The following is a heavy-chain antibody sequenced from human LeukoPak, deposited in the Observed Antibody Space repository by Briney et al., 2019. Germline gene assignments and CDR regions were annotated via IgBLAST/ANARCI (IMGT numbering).Heavy chain of an antibody. CDR2: INPSSGNT. CDR3: ARSTGRGTSGRYYWYFDL. CDR1: GYTFTSYG. J-gene: IGHJ2*01. V-gene: IGHV1-46*01. D-gene: IGHD1-26*01. Sequence: GASVKVSCKASGYTFTSYGISWVRQAPGQGLEWMGIINPSSGNTSYAEKFQGRVTMTRDMSSTTVYMELTSLRSEDTAIYYCARSTGRGTSGRYYWYFDLWGRGTLVTVSS.